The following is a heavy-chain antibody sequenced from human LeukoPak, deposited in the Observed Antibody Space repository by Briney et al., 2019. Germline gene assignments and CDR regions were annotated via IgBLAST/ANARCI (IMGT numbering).Heavy chain of an antibody. CDR1: GGSFSGYY. CDR2: INHSGST. V-gene: IGHV4-34*01. CDR3: AGCIAAAGTHTFDL. Sequence: TRSDTRSLPCALYGGSFSGYYWSWIRQPPGKGLQWIAEINHSGSTNYNPSLKNRLTLSVDTYKNQFSLKQSSVTAADTAVYYCAGCIAAAGTHTFDLWGRGTLLSVSS. D-gene: IGHD6-13*01. J-gene: IGHJ2*01.